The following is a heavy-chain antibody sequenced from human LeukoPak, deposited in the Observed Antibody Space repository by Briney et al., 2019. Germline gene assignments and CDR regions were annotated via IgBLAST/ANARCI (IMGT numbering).Heavy chain of an antibody. J-gene: IGHJ4*02. V-gene: IGHV1-2*02. Sequence: ASVEVSCKASGYTFTGYYMHWVRQAPGQRLGWMGWINPNSCCTNYAQKFQGRVTMTRDTSISTAYMELSRLRSDDTAVYYCARAREGSWYVYYFDYWGQGTLVTVSS. D-gene: IGHD6-13*01. CDR2: INPNSCCT. CDR3: ARAREGSWYVYYFDY. CDR1: GYTFTGYY.